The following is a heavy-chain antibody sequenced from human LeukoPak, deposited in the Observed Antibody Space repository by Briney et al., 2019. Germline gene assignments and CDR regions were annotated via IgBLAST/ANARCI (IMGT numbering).Heavy chain of an antibody. CDR3: ARDRDFWSGYSIYYYYYMDV. D-gene: IGHD3-3*01. J-gene: IGHJ6*03. Sequence: SETLSLTCTVSGGSISSYYWSWIRQPAGKGLEWIGRIYTRGSTNYNPSLKSRVTMSVDTSKNQFSLKLSSVTAADTAVYYCARDRDFWSGYSIYYYYYMDVWGKGTTVTVSS. CDR2: IYTRGST. V-gene: IGHV4-4*07. CDR1: GGSISSYY.